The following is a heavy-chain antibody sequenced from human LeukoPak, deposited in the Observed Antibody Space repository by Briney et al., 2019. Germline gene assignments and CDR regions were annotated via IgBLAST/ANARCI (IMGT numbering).Heavy chain of an antibody. Sequence: ASVKVSCKASGCTFTSYGISWVRQAPGQGLEWMGWISAYNGNTNYAQKLQGRVTMTTDTSTSTAYMELRSLRSDDTAVYYCARDRSSSGWSDYFDYWGQGTLVTVSS. V-gene: IGHV1-18*01. CDR3: ARDRSSSGWSDYFDY. CDR2: ISAYNGNT. CDR1: GCTFTSYG. D-gene: IGHD6-19*01. J-gene: IGHJ4*02.